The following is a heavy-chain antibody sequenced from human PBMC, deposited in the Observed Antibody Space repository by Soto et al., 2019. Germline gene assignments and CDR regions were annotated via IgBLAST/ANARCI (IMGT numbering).Heavy chain of an antibody. V-gene: IGHV1-18*01. D-gene: IGHD6-13*01. CDR3: ARVDCQQLVLWCGNFQH. Sequence: QVQLVQSGAEVKKPGASVKVSCKASGYTFTSYGISWVRQAPGQGLEWMGWISAYNGNTNYAQKLQGRVTMTSDTSTSTAYMELRSLRSDDTAVYYCARVDCQQLVLWCGNFQHWGQGTLVTVSS. CDR1: GYTFTSYG. J-gene: IGHJ1*01. CDR2: ISAYNGNT.